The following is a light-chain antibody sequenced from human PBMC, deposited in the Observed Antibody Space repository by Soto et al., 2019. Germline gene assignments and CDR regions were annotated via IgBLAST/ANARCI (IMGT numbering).Light chain of an antibody. Sequence: DIQMTQSPSSLSASIGDRSTITCRASQSISSHVDWFQQKPGQAPKLLIYAASSLQSGVPSRFSGSGSGTDFTLTISSLQPEDFATYYCQQSYSNSITFGQGTRREIK. V-gene: IGKV1-39*01. CDR2: AAS. CDR1: QSISSH. CDR3: QQSYSNSIT. J-gene: IGKJ5*01.